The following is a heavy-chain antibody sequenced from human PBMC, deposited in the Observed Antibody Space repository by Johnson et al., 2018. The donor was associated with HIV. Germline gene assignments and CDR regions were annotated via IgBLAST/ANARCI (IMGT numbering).Heavy chain of an antibody. D-gene: IGHD2-2*01. Sequence: VQLVESGGGLVQPGGSLRLSCAASGFTFSSYDMHWVRQATGKGLEWVSAIGTAGDTYYPGSVKGRFTISRENAKNSLYLQINSLRAGDTAVYYCARQVYCSSTSCSSAFDIWGQGTMVTVSS. J-gene: IGHJ3*02. V-gene: IGHV3-13*01. CDR3: ARQVYCSSTSCSSAFDI. CDR2: IGTAGDT. CDR1: GFTFSSYD.